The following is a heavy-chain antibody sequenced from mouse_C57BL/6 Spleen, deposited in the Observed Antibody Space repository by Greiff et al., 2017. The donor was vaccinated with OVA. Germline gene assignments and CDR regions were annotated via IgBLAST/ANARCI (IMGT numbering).Heavy chain of an antibody. D-gene: IGHD1-1*01. J-gene: IGHJ2*01. CDR3: ASFITTVVALDY. Sequence: VQLQQPGAELVKPGASVKLSCKASGYTFTSYWMQWVKQRPGQGLEWIGEIDPSDSYTNYNQKFKGKATLTVDTSSSTAYMQLSSLTSEDSAVYYCASFITTVVALDYWGQGTTLTVSS. CDR1: GYTFTSYW. V-gene: IGHV1-50*01. CDR2: IDPSDSYT.